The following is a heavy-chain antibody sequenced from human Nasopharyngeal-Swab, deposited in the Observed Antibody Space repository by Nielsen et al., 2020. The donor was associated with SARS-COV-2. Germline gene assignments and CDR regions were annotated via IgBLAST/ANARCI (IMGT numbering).Heavy chain of an antibody. D-gene: IGHD6-13*01. CDR2: ISGSGGST. CDR3: AKSKGYTSSWNDY. J-gene: IGHJ4*02. Sequence: WIRQPPGKGLEWVSVISGSGGSTYYADSVKGRFTTSRDNSKTTVHLQMDRLGVEDTAVYFCAKSKGYTSSWNDYWGQGTLVTVSS. V-gene: IGHV3-23*01.